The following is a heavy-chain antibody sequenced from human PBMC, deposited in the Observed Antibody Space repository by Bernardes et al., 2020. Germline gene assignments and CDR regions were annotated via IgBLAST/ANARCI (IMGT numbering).Heavy chain of an antibody. CDR1: GFAFSSYC. J-gene: IGHJ5*02. V-gene: IGHV3-7*01. Sequence: GGSLRLSCTTSGFAFSSYCMSWVRVVPGKGLEWVGSIKEDGSRQNYVDSVKGRFTISRDNAKNSLYLQMNNLRAEDTAVYYCASPNGGLSPWGQGTLVTVSS. CDR3: ASPNGGLSP. CDR2: IKEDGSRQ. D-gene: IGHD2-8*01.